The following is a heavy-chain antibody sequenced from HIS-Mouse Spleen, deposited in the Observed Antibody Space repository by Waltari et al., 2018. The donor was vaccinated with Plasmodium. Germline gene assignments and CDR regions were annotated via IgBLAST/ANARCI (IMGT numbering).Heavy chain of an antibody. J-gene: IGHJ4*02. V-gene: IGHV3-30*18. D-gene: IGHD3-3*01. Sequence: QVQLVESGGGVVQPGRSLRLSCAASGCTFSSNGMHRFRLDPGKGLEWVAVISYDGSNKYYADSVKGRFTISRDNSKNTLYLQMNSLRAEDTAVYYCAKEVLGYYDFWSRPDYWGQGTLVTVSS. CDR1: GCTFSSNG. CDR3: AKEVLGYYDFWSRPDY. CDR2: ISYDGSNK.